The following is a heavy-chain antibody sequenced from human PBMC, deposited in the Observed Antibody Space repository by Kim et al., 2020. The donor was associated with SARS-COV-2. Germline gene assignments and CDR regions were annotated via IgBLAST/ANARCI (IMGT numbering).Heavy chain of an antibody. CDR1: GGTFSSYA. D-gene: IGHD3-9*01. J-gene: IGHJ5*02. Sequence: SVKVSCKASGGTFSSYAISWVRQAPGQGLEWMGGIIPIFGTANYAQKFQGRVTITADESTSTAYMELSSLRSEDTAVYYCARDQDILTGYPTAGFDPWGQGTLVTVSS. CDR2: IIPIFGTA. V-gene: IGHV1-69*13. CDR3: ARDQDILTGYPTAGFDP.